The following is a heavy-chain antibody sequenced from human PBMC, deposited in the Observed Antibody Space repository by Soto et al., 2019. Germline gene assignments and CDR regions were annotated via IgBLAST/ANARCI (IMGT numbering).Heavy chain of an antibody. CDR3: ASGIYPSSGYPGY. V-gene: IGHV4-34*01. J-gene: IGHJ4*02. D-gene: IGHD3-10*01. CDR1: GGSFSGYY. CDR2: INHSGST. Sequence: PSETLSLTCAVYGGSFSGYYWSWIRQPPGKGLEWIGEINHSGSTNYNPSLKSRVTISVDTSKNQFSLKLSSVTAADTAVYYCASGIYPSSGYPGYWGQGTLVTVSS.